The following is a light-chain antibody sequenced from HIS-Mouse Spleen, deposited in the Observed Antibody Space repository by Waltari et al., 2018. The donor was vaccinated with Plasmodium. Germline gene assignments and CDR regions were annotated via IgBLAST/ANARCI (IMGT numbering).Light chain of an antibody. V-gene: IGLV2-8*01. J-gene: IGLJ2*01. Sequence: QSALTQPPSASGSPGQSVTISCTGTSSDVGGYNYVSWYQQHPGKAPKLMIYEVSKRPSGVPDRFSGSKYGNTASLTVSGLQAEDEADYYCSSYAGSNKLVFGGGTKLTVL. CDR2: EVS. CDR1: SSDVGGYNY. CDR3: SSYAGSNKLV.